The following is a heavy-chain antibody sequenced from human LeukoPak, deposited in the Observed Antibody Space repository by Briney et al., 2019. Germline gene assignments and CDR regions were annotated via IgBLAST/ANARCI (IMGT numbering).Heavy chain of an antibody. CDR3: AKRWSGYHSSEV. CDR2: ISYDGSNK. Sequence: GGSLRLSCAASGFTFSSYGMHWVRQAPGKGLEWVAVISYDGSNKYYADSVKGRFTISRDNSKNTPYLQMNSLRAEDTAVYYCAKRWSGYHSSEVWGQGTLVIVSS. J-gene: IGHJ4*02. D-gene: IGHD3-3*01. CDR1: GFTFSSYG. V-gene: IGHV3-30*18.